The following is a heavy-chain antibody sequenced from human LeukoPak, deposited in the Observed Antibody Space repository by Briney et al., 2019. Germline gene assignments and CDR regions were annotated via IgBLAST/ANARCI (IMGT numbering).Heavy chain of an antibody. Sequence: GGSVRLSCAASGFTFSNYYMSWIRQAPGEGLEWVSYISSSGSTIYYADSVKGRFTISRDNAKNSLYLQMNSLRAEDTAVYYCAREGSSGWPVDYWGQGTLVTVSS. CDR3: AREGSSGWPVDY. J-gene: IGHJ4*02. CDR2: ISSSGSTI. V-gene: IGHV3-11*01. CDR1: GFTFSNYY. D-gene: IGHD6-19*01.